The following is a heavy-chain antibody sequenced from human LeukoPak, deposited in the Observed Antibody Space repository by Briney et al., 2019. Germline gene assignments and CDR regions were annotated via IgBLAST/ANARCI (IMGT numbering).Heavy chain of an antibody. CDR3: AKDQSVASQPGVN. CDR2: IRYDGSQK. Sequence: GGSLRLSCAASGFTFSSYGMHWVRQAPGKGLEWVAFIRYDGSQKYYADSVKGRFTISRDNSKNTLYLQMNSLRPEDTAIYYCAKDQSVASQPGVNWGQGTLVTVPS. D-gene: IGHD6-6*01. V-gene: IGHV3-30*02. J-gene: IGHJ4*02. CDR1: GFTFSSYG.